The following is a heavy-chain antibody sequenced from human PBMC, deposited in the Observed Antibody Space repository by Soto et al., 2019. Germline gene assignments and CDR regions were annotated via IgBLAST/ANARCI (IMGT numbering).Heavy chain of an antibody. CDR2: IKSKTDGGTT. V-gene: IGHV3-15*01. J-gene: IGHJ6*03. CDR3: TTRLRYCSSTSCYGWPNHTTKYYYYMDV. CDR1: GFTFSNAW. D-gene: IGHD2-2*01. Sequence: GGSLRLSCAASGFTFSNAWMSWVRQAPGKGLEWVGRIKSKTDGGTTDYAAPVKGRFTITRDDSKNTLYLQMNSLKTEDTAVYYCTTRLRYCSSTSCYGWPNHTTKYYYYMDVWGKGTTVTVSS.